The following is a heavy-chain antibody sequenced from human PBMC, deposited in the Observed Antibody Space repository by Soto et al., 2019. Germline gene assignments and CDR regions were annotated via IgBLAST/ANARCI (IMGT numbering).Heavy chain of an antibody. J-gene: IGHJ6*02. V-gene: IGHV1-18*01. CDR1: GYTFTSYG. CDR2: ISAYNGNT. Sequence: GXSVKVSCKASGYTFTSYGISWVRQAPVQGLEWMGWISAYNGNTNYAQKLQGRVTMTTDTSTSTAYMELRSLRSDDTAVYYCARGAPLDYDFWSGYSLDYYYGMDVWGQGTTVTVSS. D-gene: IGHD3-3*01. CDR3: ARGAPLDYDFWSGYSLDYYYGMDV.